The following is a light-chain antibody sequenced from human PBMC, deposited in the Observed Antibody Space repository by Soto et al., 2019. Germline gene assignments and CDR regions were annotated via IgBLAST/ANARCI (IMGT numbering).Light chain of an antibody. V-gene: IGKV2-30*01. CDR2: YVS. Sequence: EVVMTQSPLSLPVTLGQPASISCRSSQSLAYIDGNTYLTWFHQRPGQSPRRLIYYVSNRDSGVPDRFSGCGSGTEFTLKISRVEAEDAGIYYCMQSTHWPPYTFGQGTKLEIK. CDR1: QSLAYIDGNTY. CDR3: MQSTHWPPYT. J-gene: IGKJ2*01.